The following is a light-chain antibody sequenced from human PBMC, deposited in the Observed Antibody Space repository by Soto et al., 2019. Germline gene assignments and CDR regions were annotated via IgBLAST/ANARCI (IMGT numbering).Light chain of an antibody. CDR1: QSVSSSQ. V-gene: IGKV3-20*01. Sequence: EIVLTQCPGTLSLSPGEGATLSCRAGQSVSSSQLAWYQQKRGQAPRLLVYGASSRATGIPDRFSGSGSGTDFTLTISRLEPEDFAVYYCQQYGSASWTFGQGTKVDIK. J-gene: IGKJ1*01. CDR2: GAS. CDR3: QQYGSASWT.